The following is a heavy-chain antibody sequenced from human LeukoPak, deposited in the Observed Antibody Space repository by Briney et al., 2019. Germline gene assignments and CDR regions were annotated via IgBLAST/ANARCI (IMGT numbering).Heavy chain of an antibody. J-gene: IGHJ4*02. V-gene: IGHV4-59*08. CDR3: ARISSSAPYFDY. Sequence: SATLSLTCSVSGGSISGYYWSWMRQPPGKGLEWIGYIYYTGSTNYNPSLKSRVTISVDTSMSQFSLRLSSVTAADTAVYYCARISSSAPYFDYWGQGSLVTVSS. D-gene: IGHD6-6*01. CDR1: GGSISGYY. CDR2: IYYTGST.